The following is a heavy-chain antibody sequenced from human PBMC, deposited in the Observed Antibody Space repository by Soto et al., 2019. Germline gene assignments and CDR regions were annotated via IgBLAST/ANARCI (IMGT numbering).Heavy chain of an antibody. Sequence: QVQLVQSGAEVKKPGASVKVSCKASGYIFTNYAIHWVRQAPGQRLEWMGWINGGNGNTKYSQKFQGRVTITRDTSASTGYMDLSSLRSEDTAVYYCARSGYSSGWYHWYFDFWGRSTLVTVSS. J-gene: IGHJ2*01. D-gene: IGHD6-19*01. CDR2: INGGNGNT. V-gene: IGHV1-3*01. CDR1: GYIFTNYA. CDR3: ARSGYSSGWYHWYFDF.